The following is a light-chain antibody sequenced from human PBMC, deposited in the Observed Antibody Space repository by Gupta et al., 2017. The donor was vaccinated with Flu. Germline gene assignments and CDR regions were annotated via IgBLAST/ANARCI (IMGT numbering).Light chain of an antibody. Sequence: VTSSCSGGSSNIGKNYVYWYQQGPGRAPKLLIYRNVERPSVVPARFSGSKSGTSAALAISGLRVEDEAEYFCAVWDDSWNGRLFGGGTKVTVL. CDR3: AVWDDSWNGRL. J-gene: IGLJ3*02. CDR1: SSNIGKNY. CDR2: RNV. V-gene: IGLV1-47*01.